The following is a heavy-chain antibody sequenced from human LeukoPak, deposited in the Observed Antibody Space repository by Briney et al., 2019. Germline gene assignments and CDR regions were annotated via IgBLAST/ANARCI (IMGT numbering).Heavy chain of an antibody. Sequence: SETLSLTCSVSGGSISGYYWSWIRQPPGKGLEWIGYIYYSGSTNYNPSLKSRVTISVDTSKNQFSLKLSSVTAAGTAVYYCARHPGPGSNAFDIWGQGTMVTVSS. J-gene: IGHJ3*02. V-gene: IGHV4-59*01. CDR3: ARHPGPGSNAFDI. D-gene: IGHD3-10*01. CDR2: IYYSGST. CDR1: GGSISGYY.